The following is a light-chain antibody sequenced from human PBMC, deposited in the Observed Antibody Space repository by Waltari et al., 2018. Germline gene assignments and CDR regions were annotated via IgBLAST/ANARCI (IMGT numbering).Light chain of an antibody. Sequence: DIVMTQSPDSLAVSLGERATINCRSSQNIMYSSNNQNFLAWYQPKPGQPPKLLIYWASTRQSGVPDRFTGSWSGTDFTLTISSLQPEDVATYYCQQYFVTPFTFGPGTKVEVK. CDR2: WAS. J-gene: IGKJ3*01. CDR3: QQYFVTPFT. CDR1: QNIMYSSNNQNF. V-gene: IGKV4-1*01.